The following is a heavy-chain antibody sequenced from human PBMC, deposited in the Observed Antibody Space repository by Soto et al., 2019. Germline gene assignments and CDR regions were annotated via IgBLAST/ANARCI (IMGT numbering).Heavy chain of an antibody. CDR3: ARDLIFTVTMVRGVRPFDP. CDR2: TYYRSKWYN. J-gene: IGHJ5*02. V-gene: IGHV6-1*01. CDR1: GDSVSSNSAA. Sequence: PSQTLSLTCAISGDSVSSNSAAWNWIRQSPSRGLEWLGRTYYRSKWYNDYAVSVKSRININPDTSKNQFSLQLNSVTPEDTAVYYCARDLIFTVTMVRGVRPFDPWGQGTLVTVSS. D-gene: IGHD3-10*01.